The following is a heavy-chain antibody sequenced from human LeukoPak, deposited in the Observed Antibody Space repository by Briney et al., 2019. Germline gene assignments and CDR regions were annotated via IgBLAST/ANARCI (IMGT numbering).Heavy chain of an antibody. CDR2: IYSGGST. V-gene: IGHV3-66*01. Sequence: GGSLRLSCAASGFTVTSNYMSWVRQAPGKGLEWVSVIYSGGSTYYADSVKGRFTISRDNSKTTLHLQMNSLRAEDTAVYYCAGGSGYSYVSPFDYWGQGNLVTVSS. J-gene: IGHJ4*02. D-gene: IGHD5-18*01. CDR1: GFTVTSNY. CDR3: AGGSGYSYVSPFDY.